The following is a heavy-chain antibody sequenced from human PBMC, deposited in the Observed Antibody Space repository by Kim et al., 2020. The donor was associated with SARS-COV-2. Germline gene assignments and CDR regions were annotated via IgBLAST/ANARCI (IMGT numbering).Heavy chain of an antibody. CDR2: IRSKAYGGTT. V-gene: IGHV3-49*04. CDR3: TRDREAFGLGATAIDWFDP. J-gene: IGHJ5*02. D-gene: IGHD1-26*01. CDR1: GFTFGDYA. Sequence: GGSLRLSCTASGFTFGDYAMSWVRQAPGKGLEWVGFIRSKAYGGTTEYAASVKGRFTISRDDSKSIAYLQMNSLKTEDTAVYYCTRDREAFGLGATAIDWFDPWGQGTLVTVSS.